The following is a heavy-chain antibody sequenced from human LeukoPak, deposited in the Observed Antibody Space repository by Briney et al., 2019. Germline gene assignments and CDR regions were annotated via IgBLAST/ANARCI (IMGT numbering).Heavy chain of an antibody. CDR1: GFTFSNAW. CDR2: IKSKTDGGTT. CDR3: TTGATGTTWFAFDI. Sequence: PGGSLRLSCAASGFTFSNAWMSWVRQAPGKGLEWVGRIKSKTDGGTTDYAAPVKGRFTISRDDSKNTLYLQMNSLKTEDTAVCYCTTGATGTTWFAFDIWGQGTMVTVSS. D-gene: IGHD1-1*01. V-gene: IGHV3-15*01. J-gene: IGHJ3*02.